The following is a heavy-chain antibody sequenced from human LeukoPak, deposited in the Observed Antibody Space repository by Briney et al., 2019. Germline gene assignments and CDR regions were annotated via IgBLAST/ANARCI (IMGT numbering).Heavy chain of an antibody. CDR1: GYTLTGYY. Sequence: ASVKVSCKASGYTLTGYYMHWVRQAPGQGLEWMGWINPNSGGTNYAQKFQGRVTMTRDTSISTAYMELSRLRSDDTAVYYCARDGTISYYMDVWGKGTTVTVSS. CDR3: ARDGTISYYMDV. V-gene: IGHV1-2*02. J-gene: IGHJ6*03. D-gene: IGHD3-9*01. CDR2: INPNSGGT.